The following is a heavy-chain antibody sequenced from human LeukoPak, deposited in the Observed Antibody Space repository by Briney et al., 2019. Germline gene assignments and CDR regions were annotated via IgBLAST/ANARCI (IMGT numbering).Heavy chain of an antibody. J-gene: IGHJ4*02. CDR2: IIPMFGTT. D-gene: IGHD4-17*01. CDR1: GGTFSSFG. CDR3: AREGSTMTTLDY. V-gene: IGHV1-69*05. Sequence: SVKVSCKSSGGTFSSFGFHWVRQAPGQGLEWMGGIIPMFGTTNYAQMFEGRVLITTDESTSTAYMELTSLTSEDTAVYYCAREGSTMTTLDYWGQGTLVTVSS.